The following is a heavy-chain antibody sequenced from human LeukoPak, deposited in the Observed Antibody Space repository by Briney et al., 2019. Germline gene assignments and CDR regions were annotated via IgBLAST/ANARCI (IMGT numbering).Heavy chain of an antibody. J-gene: IGHJ4*02. CDR2: INHSGST. V-gene: IGHV4-34*01. CDR3: ARYSFGSVLDY. Sequence: SETLSLTCAVYGGSFSGYYWSWLRQPPGKGLEWIGEINHSGSTNYNPSLKSRVTISVDTSKKQFSLKLNSVTAADTAVYYCARYSFGSVLDYWGQGTLVTVSS. D-gene: IGHD3-16*01. CDR1: GGSFSGYY.